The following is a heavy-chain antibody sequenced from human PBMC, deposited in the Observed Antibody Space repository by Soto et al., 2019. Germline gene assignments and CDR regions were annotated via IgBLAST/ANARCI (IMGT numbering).Heavy chain of an antibody. CDR3: AKSLYNASGGTTDH. V-gene: IGHV3-23*01. CDR2: FSFYGRRDNT. CDR1: GFTFSSYD. D-gene: IGHD6-25*01. Sequence: EVQLLESGGGLVQPGGSLRLSCVGSGFTFSSYDMTWVRQAPGKGLEWVSRFSFYGRRDNTYYADSVKGRFTISRDNSGTTVYLQMHNLRVEDTAVYYCAKSLYNASGGTTDHWGSGTRVTFFS. J-gene: IGHJ4*02.